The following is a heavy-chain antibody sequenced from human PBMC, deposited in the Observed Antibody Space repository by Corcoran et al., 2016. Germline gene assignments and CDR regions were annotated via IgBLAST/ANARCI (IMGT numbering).Heavy chain of an antibody. Sequence: EVQLVQSGAEVKKPGESLKISCEASGYRFTNYWIGWVRQMPGRGLAWMGIIYPGDSDTIYSPSFQGPVTITANKSITTAYLQWSRLKATDTAMYDGAGVTGGGLTIFNRSGHFDSWGQGTLVTVSS. CDR3: AGVTGGGLTIFNRSGHFDS. CDR1: GYRFTNYW. J-gene: IGHJ4*02. CDR2: IYPGDSDT. D-gene: IGHD3-3*01. V-gene: IGHV5-51*01.